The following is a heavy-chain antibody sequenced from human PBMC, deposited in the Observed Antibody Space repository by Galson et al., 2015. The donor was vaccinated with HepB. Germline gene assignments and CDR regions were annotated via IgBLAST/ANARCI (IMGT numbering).Heavy chain of an antibody. CDR3: ARVASSGWYVPDY. CDR1: GFTFSSYA. D-gene: IGHD6-19*01. J-gene: IGHJ4*02. V-gene: IGHV3-23*01. CDR2: ISGSGGST. Sequence: SLRLSCAASGFTFSSYAMSWVRQAPGKGLEWVSAISGSGGSTYYADSVKGRFTISRDNSKNTLYLQMNSLRAEDTAVYYCARVASSGWYVPDYWGQGTLVTVSS.